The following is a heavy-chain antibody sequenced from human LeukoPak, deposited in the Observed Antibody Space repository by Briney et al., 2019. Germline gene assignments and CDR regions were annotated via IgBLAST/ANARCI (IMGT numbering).Heavy chain of an antibody. D-gene: IGHD5-18*01. J-gene: IGHJ4*02. CDR2: ISSSGSTI. CDR1: GFTFSDYY. CDR3: AREAPQFRGYSYGSRVYDY. V-gene: IGHV3-11*04. Sequence: GGSLRLSCAASGFTFSDYYMSWIRQAPGKGLEWVSYISSSGSTIYYADSVKGRFTISRDNAKNSLYLQMNSLRAEDTAVYYCAREAPQFRGYSYGSRVYDYWGQGTLVTVSS.